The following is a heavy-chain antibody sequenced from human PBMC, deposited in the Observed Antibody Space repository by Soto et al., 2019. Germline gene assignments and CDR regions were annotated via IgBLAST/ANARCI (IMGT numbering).Heavy chain of an antibody. V-gene: IGHV3-30*18. CDR3: AKDIFGVVITQYYYYGMDV. J-gene: IGHJ6*02. D-gene: IGHD3-3*01. CDR2: ISYDGSNK. CDR1: GFTFSSYG. Sequence: GGSLRLSCAASGFTFSSYGMHWVRQAPGKGLEWVAVISYDGSNKYYADSVKGRFTISRDNSKNTLYLQMNSLRAEDTAVYYCAKDIFGVVITQYYYYGMDVWGQGTTVTVSS.